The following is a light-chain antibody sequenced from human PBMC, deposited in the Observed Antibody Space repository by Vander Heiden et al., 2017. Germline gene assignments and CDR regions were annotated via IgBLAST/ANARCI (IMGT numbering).Light chain of an antibody. CDR1: SSDVGSYNL. CDR3: CSYAGSSTVV. J-gene: IGLJ3*02. Sequence: QSALTQPASVSGSPGQSITISCTGTSSDVGSYNLVSWYQQHPGKAPKLRMYEGSKRPSGVSNRVSGSKSGNKASLTISGLQAEDEADYDCCSYAGSSTVVFGGGTKMTV. CDR2: EGS. V-gene: IGLV2-23*01.